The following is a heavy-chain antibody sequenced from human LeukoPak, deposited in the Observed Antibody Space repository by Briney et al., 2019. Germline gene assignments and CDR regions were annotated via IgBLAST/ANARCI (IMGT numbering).Heavy chain of an antibody. D-gene: IGHD1-1*01. V-gene: IGHV4-30-4*08. CDR3: ARSQLEGRDWFDP. CDR2: IYYSGST. J-gene: IGHJ5*02. Sequence: PSETLSLTCTVSGGSISSGDYYWSWIRQPPGKGLEWIGYIYYSGSTYYNPSLKSRVTISVDTSKNQFSLKLSSVTAADTAVYYCARSQLEGRDWFDPWGQGTLVTVSS. CDR1: GGSISSGDYY.